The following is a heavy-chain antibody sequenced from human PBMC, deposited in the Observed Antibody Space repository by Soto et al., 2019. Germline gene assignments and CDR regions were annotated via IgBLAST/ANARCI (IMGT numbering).Heavy chain of an antibody. CDR2: INHSGST. CDR1: GGSFSGYY. CDR3: ASLRLLRLKDYYYGMDV. V-gene: IGHV4-34*01. D-gene: IGHD4-17*01. J-gene: IGHJ6*02. Sequence: SETLSLTCAVYGGSFSGYYWSWIRQPPGKGLEWIGEINHSGSTNYNPSLKSRVTISVDTSKNQFSLKLSSVTAADTAVYYCASLRLLRLKDYYYGMDVWGQGTTVTVSS.